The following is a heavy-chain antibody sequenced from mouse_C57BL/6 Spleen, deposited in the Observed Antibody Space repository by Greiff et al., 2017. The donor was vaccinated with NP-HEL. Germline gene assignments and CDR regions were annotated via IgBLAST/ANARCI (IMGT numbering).Heavy chain of an antibody. J-gene: IGHJ4*01. CDR2: IDPNSGGT. Sequence: VQLQQPGAELVKPGASVKLSCKASGYTFTSYWMHWVKQRPGRGLEWIGRIDPNSGGTTYNEKFKSKATLTVDKPSSTAYMQLSSLTSEDPAVYYCARSDDYDQAYYYAMDYWGQGTSVTVSS. V-gene: IGHV1-72*01. CDR1: GYTFTSYW. D-gene: IGHD2-4*01. CDR3: ARSDDYDQAYYYAMDY.